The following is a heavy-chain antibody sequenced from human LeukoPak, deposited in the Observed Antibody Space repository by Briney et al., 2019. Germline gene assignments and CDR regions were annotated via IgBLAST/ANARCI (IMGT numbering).Heavy chain of an antibody. CDR2: MNPNSGNT. J-gene: IGHJ4*02. V-gene: IGHV1-8*01. D-gene: IGHD3-22*01. Sequence: ASVKVSCKASGYTFTSYDMNWVRQAPGQGLEWMGWMNPNSGNTDYAQKFQGRVTMARNTYTSTAYMEMSRLTSAATALYYCARAGYYDSSGYYLFDYWGQGTLVTVSS. CDR1: GYTFTSYD. CDR3: ARAGYYDSSGYYLFDY.